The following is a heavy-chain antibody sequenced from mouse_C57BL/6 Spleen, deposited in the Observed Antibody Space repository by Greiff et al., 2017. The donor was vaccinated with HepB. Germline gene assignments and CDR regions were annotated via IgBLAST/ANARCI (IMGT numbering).Heavy chain of an antibody. Sequence: VQLQQSGAELARPGASVKLSCKASGYTFTSYGISWVKQRTGQGLEWIGEIYPRSGNTYYNEKFKGKGTLTADKSSSTAYMEIRSLTSEDSAVYFGAITADATEGFAYWGQVTLVTVSA. CDR3: AITADATEGFAY. CDR1: GYTFTSYG. D-gene: IGHD1-2*01. V-gene: IGHV1-81*01. J-gene: IGHJ3*01. CDR2: IYPRSGNT.